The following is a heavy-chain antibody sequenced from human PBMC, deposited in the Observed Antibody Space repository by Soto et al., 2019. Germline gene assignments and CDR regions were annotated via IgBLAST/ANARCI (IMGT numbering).Heavy chain of an antibody. V-gene: IGHV3-48*01. D-gene: IGHD1-26*01. Sequence: PGGSLRLSCAASGFTFSTYSMNWVRQAPGKGLEWVSYISSSSSTIFYTDSVKGRFTVSRDNAKNSLYLQMNSLRAEDTAVYYCARDDSGFSGSHYIDYFNYWGQGALVTVS. J-gene: IGHJ4*02. CDR3: ARDDSGFSGSHYIDYFNY. CDR2: ISSSSSTI. CDR1: GFTFSTYS.